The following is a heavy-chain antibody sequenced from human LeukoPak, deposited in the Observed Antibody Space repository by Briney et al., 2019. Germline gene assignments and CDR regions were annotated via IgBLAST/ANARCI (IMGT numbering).Heavy chain of an antibody. CDR1: GGSISSGDYY. J-gene: IGHJ5*02. D-gene: IGHD6-19*01. CDR2: IYYSGST. CDR3: ARGAIGSEQWLSWFDP. V-gene: IGHV4-30-4*01. Sequence: SETLSLTCTVSGGSISSGDYYWSWIRQPPGKGLEWIGYIYYSGSTYYNPSLKSRVTISVDTSKNQFSLKLSSVTAADTAVYYCARGAIGSEQWLSWFDPWGQGTLVTVSS.